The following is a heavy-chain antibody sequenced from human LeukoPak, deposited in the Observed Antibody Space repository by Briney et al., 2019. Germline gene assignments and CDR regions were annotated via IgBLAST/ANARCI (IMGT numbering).Heavy chain of an antibody. CDR3: ARDWWLRSIDY. J-gene: IGHJ4*02. CDR2: IKQDGSEK. CDR1: GFTFSSYW. D-gene: IGHD5-12*01. Sequence: PGGSLRLSCAASGFTFSSYWMSWVRQAPGKGLEWVANIKQDGSEKYYVDSVKGRFTISRDNAKNSLYLQMNSLRAEDTAVYYCARDWWLRSIDYWGQGTLVTVSP. V-gene: IGHV3-7*01.